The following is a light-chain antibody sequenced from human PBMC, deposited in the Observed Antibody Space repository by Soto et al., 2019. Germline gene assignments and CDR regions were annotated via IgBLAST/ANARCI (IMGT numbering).Light chain of an antibody. J-gene: IGKJ4*01. Sequence: EIVMTQSPATLSVSPGERATLSCRASQSVSSNLAWYQQKPGQAPMLLLYGPSTRATGIPARFSGSASGKEFTLTISSLPSEDFAGYYCEQYNNWPPLTFGGGTKVEIK. CDR1: QSVSSN. CDR2: GPS. CDR3: EQYNNWPPLT. V-gene: IGKV3-15*01.